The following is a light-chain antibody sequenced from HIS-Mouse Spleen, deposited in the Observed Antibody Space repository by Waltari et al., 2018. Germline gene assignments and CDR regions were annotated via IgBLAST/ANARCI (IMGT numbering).Light chain of an antibody. CDR1: SSNIGAGYC. Sequence: QSVLTQPPSVSGAPGQRVTIPCTWRSSNIGAGYCVHWYQQPPGTAPKLLIYGNSNRPSGVPDRFSGSKSGTSASLAITGLQAEDEADYYCQSYDSSLSWVFGGGTKLTVL. V-gene: IGLV1-40*01. J-gene: IGLJ3*02. CDR3: QSYDSSLSWV. CDR2: GNS.